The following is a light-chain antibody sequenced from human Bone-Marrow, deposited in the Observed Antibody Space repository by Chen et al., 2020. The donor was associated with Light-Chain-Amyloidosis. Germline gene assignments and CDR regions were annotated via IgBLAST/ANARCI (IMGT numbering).Light chain of an antibody. Sequence: QSVLTQPTSVSAAPGQKVTISCSGSTSNLGNNFVSWYQQFPGTAPKLLIYDNNRRPSGVPDRCSGSKSGTSATLGITGLQTGDEAEYYCGTWDIRLGTVMFGGGTKLTVL. CDR1: TSNLGNNF. V-gene: IGLV1-51*01. CDR3: GTWDIRLGTVM. J-gene: IGLJ3*02. CDR2: DNN.